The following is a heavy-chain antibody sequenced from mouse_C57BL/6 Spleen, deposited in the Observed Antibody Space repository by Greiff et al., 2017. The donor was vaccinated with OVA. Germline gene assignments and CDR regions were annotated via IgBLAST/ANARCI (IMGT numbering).Heavy chain of an antibody. V-gene: IGHV1-69*01. CDR2: IDPSDSYT. Sequence: QVQLQQPGAELVMPGASVKLSCKASGYTFTSYWMHWVQQRPGQGLEWIGEIDPSDSYTNYNQKFKGKFTLTVAKSSSTAYMQLSSLTSEDSAVYYCARESYGEGFAYWGQGTLVTVSA. D-gene: IGHD2-12*01. CDR3: ARESYGEGFAY. J-gene: IGHJ3*01. CDR1: GYTFTSYW.